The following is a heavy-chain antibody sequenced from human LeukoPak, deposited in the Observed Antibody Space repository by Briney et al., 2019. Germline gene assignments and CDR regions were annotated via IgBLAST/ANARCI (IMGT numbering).Heavy chain of an antibody. CDR1: GGSISSGDYY. D-gene: IGHD6-13*01. V-gene: IGHV4-39*07. J-gene: IGHJ5*02. CDR3: ARGFAAAGPNWFDP. Sequence: SETLSLTCTVSGGSISSGDYYWSWLRQPPGKGLEWIGEINHSGSTNYNPSLKSRVTISVDTSKNQFSLKLSSVTAADTAVYYCARGFAAAGPNWFDPWGQGTLVTVSS. CDR2: INHSGST.